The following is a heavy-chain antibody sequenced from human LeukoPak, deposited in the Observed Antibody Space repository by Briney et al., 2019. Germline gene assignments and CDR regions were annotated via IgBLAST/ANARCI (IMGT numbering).Heavy chain of an antibody. V-gene: IGHV3-64*04. Sequence: GGSLRLSCSASGFTFSNYAMHWARQAPGKGLEYVSAITSNGGTTYYADSVKGRFTISRDNAKNTLYLQMNSLRAEDTAVYYCAREYSTGFDPWGQGTLVTVSS. CDR1: GFTFSNYA. CDR3: AREYSTGFDP. D-gene: IGHD2-15*01. CDR2: ITSNGGTT. J-gene: IGHJ5*02.